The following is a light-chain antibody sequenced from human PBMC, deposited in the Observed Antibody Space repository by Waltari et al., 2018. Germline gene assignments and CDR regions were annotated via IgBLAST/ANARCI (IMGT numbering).Light chain of an antibody. J-gene: IGKJ2*01. CDR2: DAS. CDR3: QQRSNWYT. V-gene: IGKV3-11*01. Sequence: EIVLTQSPATLSLSPGERATLSCRASQSVSSYFAWYQQKPGQAPRLLIYDASNRATGIPARCSGSGSGTDFTLTISRLEPADFAVYYCQQRSNWYTFGQGTKLESK. CDR1: QSVSSY.